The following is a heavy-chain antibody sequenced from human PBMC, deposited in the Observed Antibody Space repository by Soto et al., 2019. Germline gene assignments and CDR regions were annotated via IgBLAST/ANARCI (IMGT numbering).Heavy chain of an antibody. J-gene: IGHJ4*02. CDR3: ARDRRILLWFGELVENSAFDY. CDR2: INPSGGST. CDR1: GYTFTSYY. D-gene: IGHD3-10*01. V-gene: IGHV1-46*01. Sequence: ASVKVSCKASGYTFTSYYMHWVRQAPGQGLEWMGIINPSGGSTSYAQKFQGRVTMTRDTSTSTVYMELSSLRSEDTAMYYCARDRRILLWFGELVENSAFDYWGQGTLVTVSS.